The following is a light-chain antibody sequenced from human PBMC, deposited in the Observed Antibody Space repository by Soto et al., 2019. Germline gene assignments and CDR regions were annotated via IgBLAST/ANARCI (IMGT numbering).Light chain of an antibody. CDR2: KAS. V-gene: IGKV1-5*03. CDR1: QSISSW. J-gene: IGKJ1*01. CDR3: QQYNSLWT. Sequence: DIQMTQSPSTLSASVGDRVTITCRASQSISSWLAWYQQKPGKAPKLLIYKASSLESGVPSRFSGSGSGTEFTLTISSLQPDDFATCYCQQYNSLWTFGQGTKV.